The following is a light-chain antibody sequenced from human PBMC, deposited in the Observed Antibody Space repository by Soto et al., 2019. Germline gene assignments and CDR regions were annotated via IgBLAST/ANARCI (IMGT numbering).Light chain of an antibody. CDR3: QQYGSSRT. CDR2: GAS. V-gene: IGKV3-20*01. CDR1: QSVSSGY. J-gene: IGKJ1*01. Sequence: EIVLTQSPGTVSLSPGERATLSCRSSQSVSSGYLAWYQQKPGQAPRLLIYGASSRATGIPDRFSGSGSGTDFSLTISRLEPEDFAVYYWQQYGSSRTFGQGTQVEI.